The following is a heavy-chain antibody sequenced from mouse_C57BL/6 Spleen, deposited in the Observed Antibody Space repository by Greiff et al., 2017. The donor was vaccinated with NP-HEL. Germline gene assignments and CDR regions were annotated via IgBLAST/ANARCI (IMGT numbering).Heavy chain of an antibody. V-gene: IGHV1-26*01. CDR3: ARRDYRDIAY. J-gene: IGHJ3*01. Sequence: VQLQQSGPELVKPGASVKISCKASGYTFTDYYMNWVKQSHGKSLEWIGDINPNNGGTSYNQKFKGKATLTVDKSSSTAYMELRSLTSEDSAVYYCARRDYRDIAYWGQGTLVTVSA. D-gene: IGHD2-4*01. CDR1: GYTFTDYY. CDR2: INPNNGGT.